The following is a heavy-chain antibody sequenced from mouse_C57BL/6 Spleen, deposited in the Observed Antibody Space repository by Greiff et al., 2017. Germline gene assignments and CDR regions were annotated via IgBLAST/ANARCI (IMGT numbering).Heavy chain of an antibody. Sequence: QVQLKESGAELARPGASVKLSCKASGYTFTSYGISWVKQSTGQGLEWIGEIYPRSGNTYYNEKFKGKATLTADEFSSTAYMELRSLTSEDSAVYFCARLDGGTWFAYWGQGTLVTVSA. CDR3: ARLDGGTWFAY. CDR1: GYTFTSYG. V-gene: IGHV1-81*01. CDR2: IYPRSGNT. J-gene: IGHJ3*01. D-gene: IGHD2-3*01.